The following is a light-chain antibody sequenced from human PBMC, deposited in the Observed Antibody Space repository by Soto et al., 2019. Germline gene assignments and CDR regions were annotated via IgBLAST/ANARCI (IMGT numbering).Light chain of an antibody. Sequence: QPVLTQPPSVSGAPGQRVTISCTGSSFSIGAGYHVYWYQQLPGTAPKVLIYDDNNRPSGVPDRYSGPKSGASASLAITELQAEDEGDCYFQSYARSLRVKVFGGGSQVTV. V-gene: IGLV1-40*01. CDR1: SFSIGAGYH. CDR2: DDN. CDR3: QSYARSLRVKV. J-gene: IGLJ3*02.